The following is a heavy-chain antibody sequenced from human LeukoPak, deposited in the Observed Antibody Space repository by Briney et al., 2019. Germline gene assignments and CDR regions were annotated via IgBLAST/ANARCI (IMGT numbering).Heavy chain of an antibody. CDR3: ARQKWELPLDAFDV. CDR1: GGSVSSYY. V-gene: IGHV4-59*08. D-gene: IGHD1-26*01. J-gene: IGHJ3*01. CDR2: IYYSVST. Sequence: SETLSLTCTVSGGSVSSYYWSWIRQPPGKGLEWIGYIYYSVSTNYNPSLKSRVTISVDTSKNQFSLKLSSVTAADTAVYYCARQKWELPLDAFDVWGQGTMVTVSS.